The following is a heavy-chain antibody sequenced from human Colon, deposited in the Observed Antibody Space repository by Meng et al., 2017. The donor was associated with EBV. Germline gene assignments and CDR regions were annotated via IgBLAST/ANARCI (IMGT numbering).Heavy chain of an antibody. CDR3: ARTGVGLAFDY. V-gene: IGHV4-4*02. J-gene: IGHJ4*02. D-gene: IGHD2-8*01. CDR2: IYHSGSI. CDR1: GDTMSKNNW. Sequence: QVELRKSGRGLVKPSGTLALTCDGPGDTMSKNNWWNWVRQPPGKGLEWIGEIYHSGSINYNPSLRGRATISVDMSKKQFSLNLRSVTAADTAVYYCARTGVGLAFDYWGLGTLVTVSS.